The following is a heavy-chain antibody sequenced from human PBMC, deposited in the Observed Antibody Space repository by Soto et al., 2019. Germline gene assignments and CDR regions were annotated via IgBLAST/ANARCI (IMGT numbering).Heavy chain of an antibody. V-gene: IGHV3-73*01. J-gene: IGHJ6*02. CDR1: GFTFSGSA. Sequence: VGSLRLSCAASGFTFSGSAMHWVRQASGKGLEWVGRIRSKANSYATAYAASVKGRFTISRDDSKNTAYLQMNSLKTEDTAVYYCTRVQQLVYYGMDVWGQGTTVTVSS. CDR2: IRSKANSYAT. D-gene: IGHD6-13*01. CDR3: TRVQQLVYYGMDV.